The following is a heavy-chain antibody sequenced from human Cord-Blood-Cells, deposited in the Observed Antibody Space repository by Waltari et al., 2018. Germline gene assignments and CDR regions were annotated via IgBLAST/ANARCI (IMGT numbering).Heavy chain of an antibody. V-gene: IGHV4-34*01. Sequence: QVQLQQWGAGLLKPSETLSLTCAVYGGSFSGYYWSWIRQPPGKGLEWIGEINHSGSTNYNPSLKSRVTISVDTSKNQFSLKLSSVTAADTAVYYCARAGEKLYYFDYWGQGTLVTVSS. CDR2: INHSGST. CDR1: GGSFSGYY. D-gene: IGHD1-1*01. CDR3: ARAGEKLYYFDY. J-gene: IGHJ4*02.